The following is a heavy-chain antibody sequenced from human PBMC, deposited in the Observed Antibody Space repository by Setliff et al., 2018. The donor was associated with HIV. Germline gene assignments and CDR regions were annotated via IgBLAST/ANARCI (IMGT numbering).Heavy chain of an antibody. CDR2: FHFSGST. CDR3: ARPSLGIGGGSKFDS. D-gene: IGHD3-3*01. V-gene: IGHV4-39*01. CDR1: GGSISTHY. J-gene: IGHJ4*02. Sequence: SETLSLTCTISGGSISTHYRGWVRQPPGKGLEWIGNFHFSGSTYYNPSLKSRVTISVDPSQNQFSLRLISVTAADAAIYYCARPSLGIGGGSKFDSWGQGIRVTVSS.